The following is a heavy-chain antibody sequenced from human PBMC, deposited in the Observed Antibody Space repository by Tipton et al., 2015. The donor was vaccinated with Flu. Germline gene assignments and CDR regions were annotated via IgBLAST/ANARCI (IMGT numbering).Heavy chain of an antibody. J-gene: IGHJ4*02. Sequence: TLSLTCTVSGGSISGYYWTWIRQPAGKGLEWIGRVYTTGSTTYNPSLRSRVTMSVDTSRNQFSLKLSSVTAAVTAVYYCARWIQYHDYWCQGTLATVSS. CDR2: VYTTGST. CDR1: GGSISGYY. D-gene: IGHD5-18*01. V-gene: IGHV4-4*07. CDR3: ARWIQYHDY.